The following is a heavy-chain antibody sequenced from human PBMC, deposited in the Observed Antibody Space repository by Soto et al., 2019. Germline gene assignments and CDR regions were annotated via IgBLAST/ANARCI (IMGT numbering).Heavy chain of an antibody. CDR2: ISGSGGST. CDR3: AKTGGYGDYEYYFDY. J-gene: IGHJ4*02. CDR1: GFTFSSYA. V-gene: IGHV3-23*01. Sequence: EVQLLESGGGLVQPGGSLRLSCAASGFTFSSYAMSWVRQAPGKGLEWVSAISGSGGSTYYADSVKGRFTISRDNSKNTLYLQMNSLRAEDTAVYYGAKTGGYGDYEYYFDYWGQGTLVTVSS. D-gene: IGHD4-17*01.